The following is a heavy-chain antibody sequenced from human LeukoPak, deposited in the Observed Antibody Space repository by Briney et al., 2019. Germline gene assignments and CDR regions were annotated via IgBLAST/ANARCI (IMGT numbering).Heavy chain of an antibody. CDR2: IYYSGST. Sequence: PSETLSLTCTVSGDSISSYYWSWIRQPPGKGLEWIGYIYYSGSTNYNPSLKSRVTISVDTSKNQFSLKLSSVTAADTAVYYCARGPYCSGGSCYPSGAFDIWGQGTMVTVSS. J-gene: IGHJ3*02. CDR1: GDSISSYY. V-gene: IGHV4-59*01. D-gene: IGHD2-15*01. CDR3: ARGPYCSGGSCYPSGAFDI.